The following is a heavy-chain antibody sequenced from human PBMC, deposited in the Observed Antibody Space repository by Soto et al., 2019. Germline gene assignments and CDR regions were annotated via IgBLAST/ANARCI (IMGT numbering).Heavy chain of an antibody. V-gene: IGHV2-5*02. Sequence: QITLKESGPTLVKPTQTLTLTCTFSGFSLSTSGVGVGWIRQPPGKALEWLALIYWDDDKRYSPSLKSRLTITKYTSKNQVVLTMTNMDPVDTATYYCAHRRYSGYDEDLNWFDPWGQGTLVTVSS. CDR2: IYWDDDK. CDR3: AHRRYSGYDEDLNWFDP. CDR1: GFSLSTSGVG. D-gene: IGHD5-12*01. J-gene: IGHJ5*02.